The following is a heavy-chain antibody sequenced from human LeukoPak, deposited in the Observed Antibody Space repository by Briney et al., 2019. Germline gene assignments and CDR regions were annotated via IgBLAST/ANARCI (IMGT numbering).Heavy chain of an antibody. CDR2: ISAYNGNT. Sequence: VASVKVSCKASGYAFTSYGISWVRQAPGQGLEWMGWISAYNGNTNYAQKLQGRVTMTTDTSTSTAYMELRSLRSDDTAVYYCARGSKYYYDSSGYYFDYWGQGTLVTVSS. V-gene: IGHV1-18*01. CDR1: GYAFTSYG. J-gene: IGHJ4*02. CDR3: ARGSKYYYDSSGYYFDY. D-gene: IGHD3-22*01.